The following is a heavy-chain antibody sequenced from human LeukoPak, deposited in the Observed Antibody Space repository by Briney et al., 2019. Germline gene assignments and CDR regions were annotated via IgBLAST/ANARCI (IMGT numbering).Heavy chain of an antibody. CDR2: ISSSSSTI. Sequence: GGSLRLSCAASGFTFSSYSMNWVRQAPGKGLEWVSYISSSSSTIYYADSVKGRFTISRDNAKNSLYLQMNSLRAEDTAVYYCARVGVGATAYWGQGTLVTVSS. CDR3: ARVGVGATAY. V-gene: IGHV3-48*01. CDR1: GFTFSSYS. D-gene: IGHD1-26*01. J-gene: IGHJ4*02.